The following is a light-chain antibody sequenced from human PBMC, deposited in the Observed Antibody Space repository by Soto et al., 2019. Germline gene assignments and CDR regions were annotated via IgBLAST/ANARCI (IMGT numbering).Light chain of an antibody. CDR3: QHYRNVPLT. Sequence: EIVMTQSPATLSVSPGERATLSCRASQSVGNNLAWYRQKSGQAPRLLIYGASTRATGIPARFSGSWSGTEFTLTIDSMQSDDFAGYLCQHYRNVPLTCGGVTKVEIK. J-gene: IGKJ4*01. CDR2: GAS. CDR1: QSVGNN. V-gene: IGKV3-15*01.